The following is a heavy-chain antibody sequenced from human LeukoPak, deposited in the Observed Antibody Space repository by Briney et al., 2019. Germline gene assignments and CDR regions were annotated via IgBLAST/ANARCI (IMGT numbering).Heavy chain of an antibody. Sequence: SQTLSLTCAISGDSVSSSSNVWNWIRQSPSRGLEWLGRTYYGSKWNNDYAASVKSRITVNPDTSKNQFSLKLSSLTAADTAVYYCARGWQFVGPWGQGTLVTVPS. CDR3: ARGWQFVGP. CDR1: GDSVSSSSNV. CDR2: TYYGSKWNN. D-gene: IGHD1-26*01. V-gene: IGHV6-1*01. J-gene: IGHJ4*02.